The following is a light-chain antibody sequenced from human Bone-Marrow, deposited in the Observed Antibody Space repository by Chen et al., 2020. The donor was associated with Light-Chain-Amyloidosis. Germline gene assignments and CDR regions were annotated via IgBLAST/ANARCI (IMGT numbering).Light chain of an antibody. CDR3: QSTDSSDSTWV. CDR2: KDS. J-gene: IGLJ3*02. Sequence: SYELTQPPSVSVSPGQTARITCSGDALPKQHAYWYQQKSGQAPVLVIYKDSERPSGIPERFSGPSSGTTVTFTISGVQAEDEADYYCQSTDSSDSTWVFGGGTKLTVL. V-gene: IGLV3-25*03. CDR1: ALPKQH.